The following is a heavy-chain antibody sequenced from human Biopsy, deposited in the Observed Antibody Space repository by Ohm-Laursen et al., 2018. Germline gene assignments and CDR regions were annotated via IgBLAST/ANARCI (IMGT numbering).Heavy chain of an antibody. CDR2: INQAGTT. CDR1: GKTFSDYQ. D-gene: IGHD2-15*01. Sequence: GTLSLTCAVFGKTFSDYQGSWIRQPPGKGLEWIGQINQAGTTNYNPSLKSRVSISADASKYEFSLRLTSVTAADTVVYLCGNEVHGRDYWGLGAQVTVSS. V-gene: IGHV4-34*08. CDR3: GNEVHGRDY. J-gene: IGHJ4*02.